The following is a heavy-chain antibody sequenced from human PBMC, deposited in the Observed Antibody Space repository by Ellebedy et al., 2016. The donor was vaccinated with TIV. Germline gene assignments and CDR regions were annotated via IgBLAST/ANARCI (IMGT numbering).Heavy chain of an antibody. CDR1: GFFFSDYC. V-gene: IGHV3-21*01. CDR2: ISSGSTYI. D-gene: IGHD1/OR15-1a*01. J-gene: IGHJ3*02. Sequence: GGSLRLXCSAPGFFFSDYCMNWVRQAPGKGLEWVSSISSGSTYIFYADSVKGRFTISRDNPTDSLYLQMNSLRAEDTAVYYCARQERGTTRGAFDIWGQGTRVTVSS. CDR3: ARQERGTTRGAFDI.